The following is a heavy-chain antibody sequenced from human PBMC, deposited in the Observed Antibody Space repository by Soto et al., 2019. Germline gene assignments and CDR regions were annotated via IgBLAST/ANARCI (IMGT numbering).Heavy chain of an antibody. V-gene: IGHV1-69*12. Sequence: QVQLVQSGAEVKKPGSSVKVSCKASGGTFSSYAISWVRQAPGQGLEWMGGIIPIFGTANYAQKFQGRVTITADESXXTXYXXLSSLRSEDTAVYYCARDGAVAGTGHYYYYYGMDVWGQGTTVTVSS. J-gene: IGHJ6*02. D-gene: IGHD6-19*01. CDR2: IIPIFGTA. CDR1: GGTFSSYA. CDR3: ARDGAVAGTGHYYYYYGMDV.